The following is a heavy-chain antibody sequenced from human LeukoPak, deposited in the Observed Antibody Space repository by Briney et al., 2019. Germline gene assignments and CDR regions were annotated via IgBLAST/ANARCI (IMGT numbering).Heavy chain of an antibody. J-gene: IGHJ4*02. CDR3: ARGSIAARTFDY. CDR1: GYTFTDYY. CDR2: INPNSGGT. Sequence: ASVKVSCKASGYTFTDYYMHWVRQAPGQGLEWMGWINPNSGGTNYAQKFQGRVTMTRDTSISTAYMELSRLRSDDTAVYYCARGSIAARTFDYWGQGTLVTVSS. V-gene: IGHV1-2*02. D-gene: IGHD6-6*01.